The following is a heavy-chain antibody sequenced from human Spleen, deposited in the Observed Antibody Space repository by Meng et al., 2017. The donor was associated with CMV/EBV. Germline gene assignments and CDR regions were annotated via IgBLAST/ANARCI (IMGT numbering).Heavy chain of an antibody. D-gene: IGHD2-2*01. CDR1: GYSFTSYW. Sequence: GESLKISCKGSGYSFTSYWIGWVRQMPGKGLEWMGIIYPGDSDTRYSPSFEGHVTISADKSISTANLQWSRLRASDTAMYYCARVQDCSGTSCYPASFDHWGQGTLVTVSS. CDR2: IYPGDSDT. J-gene: IGHJ4*02. CDR3: ARVQDCSGTSCYPASFDH. V-gene: IGHV5-51*01.